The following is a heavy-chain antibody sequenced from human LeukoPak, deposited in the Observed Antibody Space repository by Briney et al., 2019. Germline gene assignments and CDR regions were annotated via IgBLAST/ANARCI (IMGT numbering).Heavy chain of an antibody. J-gene: IGHJ4*02. CDR2: MNPNSGNT. D-gene: IGHD1-26*01. CDR3: ARELGRRGSHYLKY. Sequence: GASVKVSCKASGYTFTSYDINWVRQATGQGLEWMGWMNPNSGNTGYAQKFQGRVTMTRNTSISTAYMELSSLRSEDTAVYYCARELGRRGSHYLKYWGQGTLVTVSS. V-gene: IGHV1-8*01. CDR1: GYTFTSYD.